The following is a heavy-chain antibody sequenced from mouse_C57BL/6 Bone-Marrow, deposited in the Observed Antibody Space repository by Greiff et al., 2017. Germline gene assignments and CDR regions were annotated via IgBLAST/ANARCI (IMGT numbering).Heavy chain of an antibody. V-gene: IGHV1-80*01. CDR1: GYAFSSYW. CDR2: IYPGDGDT. Sequence: QVQLQQSGAELVKPGASVKISCKASGYAFSSYWLNWVKQRPGKGLEWIGQIYPGDGDTNYNGKFKGKATLTADKSSSTAYMQLSSLTSEDSAVYFCAAVWSGDYFDYWGQGTTRTVSS. CDR3: AAVWSGDYFDY. D-gene: IGHD2-10*02. J-gene: IGHJ2*01.